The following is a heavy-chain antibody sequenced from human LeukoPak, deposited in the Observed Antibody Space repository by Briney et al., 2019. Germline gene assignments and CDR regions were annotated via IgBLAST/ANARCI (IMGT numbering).Heavy chain of an antibody. CDR1: GFTFSSYA. Sequence: GSLRLSCAASGFTFSSYAMSWVRQAPGKGLEWVSAISGSGGSTYYADSVKGRFTISRDSSKNTLYLQMNSLRAEDTAVYYCAKEDDFWSGYPTTHFDYWGQGTLVTVSS. CDR2: ISGSGGST. CDR3: AKEDDFWSGYPTTHFDY. D-gene: IGHD3-3*01. J-gene: IGHJ4*02. V-gene: IGHV3-23*01.